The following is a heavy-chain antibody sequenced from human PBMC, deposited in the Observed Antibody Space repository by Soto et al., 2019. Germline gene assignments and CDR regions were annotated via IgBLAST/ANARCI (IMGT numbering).Heavy chain of an antibody. J-gene: IGHJ6*02. D-gene: IGHD6-19*01. Sequence: ESGPTLVNPTQTLTLTCTFSGFSLSTSGMCVSWIRQPPGKALEWLALIDWDDDKYYSTSLKTRLTISKDTSKNQVVLTMTNMDPVDTATYYCARTIAVAQYYYYGMDVWGQGTTVTVSS. CDR1: GFSLSTSGMC. V-gene: IGHV2-70*01. CDR3: ARTIAVAQYYYYGMDV. CDR2: IDWDDDK.